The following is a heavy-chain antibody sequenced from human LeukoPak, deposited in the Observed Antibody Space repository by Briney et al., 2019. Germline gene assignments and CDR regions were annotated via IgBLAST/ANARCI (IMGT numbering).Heavy chain of an antibody. J-gene: IGHJ6*02. CDR1: GFTFSSYG. Sequence: QTGGSLRLSCAASGFTFSSYGMHWVRQAPGKGLEWVAVIWYDGSNKYYADSVKGRFTISRDNSKNTLYLQMNSLRAEDTAVYYCARDSYSGYDPDHYYYYGMDVWGQGTTVTVSS. V-gene: IGHV3-33*01. CDR3: ARDSYSGYDPDHYYYYGMDV. D-gene: IGHD5-12*01. CDR2: IWYDGSNK.